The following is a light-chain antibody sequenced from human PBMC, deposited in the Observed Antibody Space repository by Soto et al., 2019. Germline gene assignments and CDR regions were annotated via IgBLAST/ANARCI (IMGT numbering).Light chain of an antibody. CDR2: GAS. CDR1: QSVSSN. CDR3: QQYNNWPPWT. V-gene: IGKV3-15*01. Sequence: EIVMTQSPATLSVSPGERATLSCRASQSVSSNFAWSPQKPGQAPSLLIYGASTRATGIPARFSGSGSGTEFTLTISSLQSEDFAVYYCQQYNNWPPWTFGQGTKVEIK. J-gene: IGKJ1*01.